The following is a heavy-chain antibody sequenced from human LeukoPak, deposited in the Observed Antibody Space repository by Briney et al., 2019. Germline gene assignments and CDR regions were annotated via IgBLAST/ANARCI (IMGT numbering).Heavy chain of an antibody. CDR3: ARDLARAYYDSSGARDAFDI. J-gene: IGHJ3*02. CDR2: IYTSGST. D-gene: IGHD3-22*01. V-gene: IGHV4-4*07. CDR1: GGSISSYY. Sequence: SETLSLTCTVSGGSISSYYWSWIRQPAGKGLEWIGRIYTSGSTNYNPSLKSRVTMSVDTSKNQFSLKLSSVTAADTAVYYCARDLARAYYDSSGARDAFDIWGQGTVVTVSS.